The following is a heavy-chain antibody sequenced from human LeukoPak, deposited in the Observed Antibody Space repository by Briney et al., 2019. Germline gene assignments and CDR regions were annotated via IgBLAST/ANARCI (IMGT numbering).Heavy chain of an antibody. CDR2: ITGTDAST. D-gene: IGHD6-25*01. V-gene: IGHV3-23*01. CDR3: ANTPGQRRPSECDY. J-gene: IGHJ4*02. CDR1: GFTFANYA. Sequence: PGGSLRPSCTASGFTFANYAMSWVRQAPGKGLEWVSSITGTDASTFYADSVKGRFTISRDNPKNTLYLQMNSLRAEDTAVYYCANTPGQRRPSECDYWGQGTLVTVSS.